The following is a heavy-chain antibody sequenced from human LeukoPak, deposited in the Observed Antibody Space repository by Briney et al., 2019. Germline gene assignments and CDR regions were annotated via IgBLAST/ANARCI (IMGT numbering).Heavy chain of an antibody. D-gene: IGHD1-7*01. CDR2: ISRTSESI. V-gene: IGHV3-21*01. Sequence: GGSLRLSCAASGFTFNTYSMSWVRQAPGKGLEWVAIISRTSESIFYADSLKGRFTTSRDNAKNSLYLQMNGLRAEDTAAYYCARGATDTTRWFDPWGQGTLVTVSS. CDR3: ARGATDTTRWFDP. CDR1: GFTFNTYS. J-gene: IGHJ5*02.